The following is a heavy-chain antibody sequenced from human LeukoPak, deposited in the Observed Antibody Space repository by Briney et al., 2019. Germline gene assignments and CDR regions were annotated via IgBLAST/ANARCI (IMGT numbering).Heavy chain of an antibody. CDR2: IYPGDSDT. D-gene: IGHD3-10*01. J-gene: IGHJ4*02. CDR3: ARHGGGVIITTGVDS. Sequence: GESLKISCQGSGYSFTSYWIGWVRQMPGKGLEWMGIIYPGDSDTKYNPSFQGQVTISADKSISTAFLQWSSLKASDTAMYYCARHGGGVIITTGVDSWGQGTLVTVSS. CDR1: GYSFTSYW. V-gene: IGHV5-51*01.